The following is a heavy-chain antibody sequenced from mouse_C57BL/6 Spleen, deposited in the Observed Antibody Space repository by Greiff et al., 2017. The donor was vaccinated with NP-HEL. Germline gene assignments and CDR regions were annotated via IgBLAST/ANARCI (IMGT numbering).Heavy chain of an antibody. J-gene: IGHJ4*01. Sequence: QVHVKQSGAELVRPGSSVKLSCKASGYTFTSYWMHWVKQRPIQGLEWIGNIDPSDSETHYNQKFKDKATLTVDKSSSTAYMQLSSLTSEDSAVYYCARDSSGYDYAMDYWGQGTSVTVSS. CDR2: IDPSDSET. CDR3: ARDSSGYDYAMDY. D-gene: IGHD3-2*02. V-gene: IGHV1-52*01. CDR1: GYTFTSYW.